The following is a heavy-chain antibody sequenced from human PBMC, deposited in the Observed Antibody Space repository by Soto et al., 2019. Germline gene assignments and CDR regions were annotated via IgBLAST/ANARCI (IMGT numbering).Heavy chain of an antibody. CDR2: IIPIFGTA. V-gene: IGHV1-69*13. Sequence: GASVKVSCKASGGTFSSYAISWVRQAPGQGLEWMGGIIPIFGTANYAQKFQGRVTITADESTSTAYMELSSLRSEDTAVYYCAREDWGLELQPNWFDPWGQGTLVTVSS. J-gene: IGHJ5*02. CDR3: AREDWGLELQPNWFDP. D-gene: IGHD1-7*01. CDR1: GGTFSSYA.